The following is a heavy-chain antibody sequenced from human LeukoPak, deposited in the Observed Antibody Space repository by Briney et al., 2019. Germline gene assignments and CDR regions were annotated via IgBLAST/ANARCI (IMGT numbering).Heavy chain of an antibody. J-gene: IGHJ4*02. D-gene: IGHD1-26*01. Sequence: GGFLRLSCAASGFTFSVYDMYWVRQATGKGLEWVSGIGTAGDTYYPGSVKGRFTISRENAKNSLYLQMNSLRAGDTAVYYCARGALALKPSGSYSDYWGQGTLVTVSS. V-gene: IGHV3-13*01. CDR1: GFTFSVYD. CDR2: IGTAGDT. CDR3: ARGALALKPSGSYSDY.